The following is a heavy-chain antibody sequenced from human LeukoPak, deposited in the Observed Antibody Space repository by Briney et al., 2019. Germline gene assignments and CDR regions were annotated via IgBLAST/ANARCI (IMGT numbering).Heavy chain of an antibody. CDR3: AREEMATIMGY. CDR2: INSDGSST. CDR1: GFTFSSYW. D-gene: IGHD5-24*01. J-gene: IGHJ4*02. V-gene: IGHV3-74*01. Sequence: PGGSLRLSCAASGFTFSSYWMHWVRQAPEKGLVWVSRINSDGSSTSYADSVKGRFTISRDNAKNTLYLQMNSLRAEDTAVYYCAREEMATIMGYWGQGTLVTVSS.